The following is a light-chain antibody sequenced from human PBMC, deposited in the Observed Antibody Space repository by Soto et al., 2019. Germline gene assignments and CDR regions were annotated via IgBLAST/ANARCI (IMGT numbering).Light chain of an antibody. CDR2: EVV. V-gene: IGLV2-8*01. Sequence: QSVLTQPPSASGSPGQSVTISCTGTKNDIGDYDFVSWYQHHPGKAPRLIIYEVVQRPSGVPYRFSGSRSGNTASLTVSGPQAADEADYFCKSYAGSNTYVFGSGTKLTVL. CDR3: KSYAGSNTYV. CDR1: KNDIGDYDF. J-gene: IGLJ1*01.